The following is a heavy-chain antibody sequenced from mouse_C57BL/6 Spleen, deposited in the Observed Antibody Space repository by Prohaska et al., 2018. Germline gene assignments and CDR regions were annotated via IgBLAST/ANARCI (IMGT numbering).Heavy chain of an antibody. CDR2: INPYNGGT. D-gene: IGHD2-4*01. Sequence: HGKSLEWIGVINPYNGGTSYNQKFKGKATLTVDKSSSTAYMELNSLTSEDSAVYYCAREEVYYDYDGYAMDYWGQGTSVTVSS. CDR3: AREEVYYDYDGYAMDY. V-gene: IGHV1-19*01. J-gene: IGHJ4*01.